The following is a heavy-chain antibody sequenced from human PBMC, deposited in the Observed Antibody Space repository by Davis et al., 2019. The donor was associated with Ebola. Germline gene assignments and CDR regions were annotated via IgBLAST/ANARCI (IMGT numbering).Heavy chain of an antibody. V-gene: IGHV3-7*01. J-gene: IGHJ5*02. D-gene: IGHD6-13*01. CDR2: IKQDGSEK. CDR1: GYTVGSDF. Sequence: PGGSLRLSCSASGYTVGSDFMYWARQAPGKGLEWVANIKQDGSEKYYVDSVKGRFTISRDNAKNSLYLQMNSLRAEDTAVYYCARGRGIADFTWGQGTLVTVSS. CDR3: ARGRGIADFT.